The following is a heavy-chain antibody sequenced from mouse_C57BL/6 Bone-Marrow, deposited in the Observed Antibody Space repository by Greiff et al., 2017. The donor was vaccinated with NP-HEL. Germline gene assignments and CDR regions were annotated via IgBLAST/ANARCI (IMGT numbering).Heavy chain of an antibody. CDR3: ASDYYGNYAMDY. J-gene: IGHJ4*01. CDR1: GYTFTDYY. D-gene: IGHD1-1*01. CDR2: INPNNGGT. V-gene: IGHV1-26*01. Sequence: EVQLQQSGPELVKPGASVKISCKASGYTFTDYYMNWVKQSHGKSLEWIGDINPNNGGTSYNQKFKGKATLTVDKSSSTAYMELRSLTSEDSAVYYCASDYYGNYAMDYWGQGTSVTVSS.